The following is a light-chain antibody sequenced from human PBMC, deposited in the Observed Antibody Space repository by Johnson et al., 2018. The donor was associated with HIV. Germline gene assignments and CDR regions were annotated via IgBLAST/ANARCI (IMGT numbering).Light chain of an antibody. CDR1: SSNIGNNY. J-gene: IGLJ1*01. CDR3: GTWDSSLSGV. Sequence: QSVLTQPPSVSAAPGQKVTISCSGSSSNIGNNYVSWYQQLPGTAPKLLIYENNKRPSGIPDRFSGSKSGTSATLGITGLQTGDEADYYCGTWDSSLSGVFGTWTKVTVL. CDR2: ENN. V-gene: IGLV1-51*02.